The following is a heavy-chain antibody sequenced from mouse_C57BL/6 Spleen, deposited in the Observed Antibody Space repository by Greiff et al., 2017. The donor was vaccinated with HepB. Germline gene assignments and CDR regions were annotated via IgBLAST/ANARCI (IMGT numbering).Heavy chain of an antibody. CDR2: INPYNGGT. CDR1: GYTFTDYY. D-gene: IGHD2-4*01. V-gene: IGHV1-19*01. CDR3: AVGGDYDGAY. Sequence: VQLQQSGPVLVKPGASVKMSCKASGYTFTDYYMNWVKQSHGKSLEWIGVINPYNGGTSYNQKFKGKATLTVDKSSSTAYMELNSLTSEDSAVYYCAVGGDYDGAYWGQGTLVTVSA. J-gene: IGHJ3*01.